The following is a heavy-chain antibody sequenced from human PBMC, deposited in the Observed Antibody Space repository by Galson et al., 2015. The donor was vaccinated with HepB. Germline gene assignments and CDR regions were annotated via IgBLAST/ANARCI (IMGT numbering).Heavy chain of an antibody. CDR2: ISWDGGST. CDR3: AKDGYCSGGSCYSESDYYYGMDV. J-gene: IGHJ6*02. Sequence: SLRLSCAASGFTFDDYAMHWVRQAPGKGLEWVSLISWDGGSTYYADSVKGRFTISRDNSKNSLYLQMNSLRAEDTALYYCAKDGYCSGGSCYSESDYYYGMDVWGQGTTVTVSS. CDR1: GFTFDDYA. V-gene: IGHV3-43D*04. D-gene: IGHD2-15*01.